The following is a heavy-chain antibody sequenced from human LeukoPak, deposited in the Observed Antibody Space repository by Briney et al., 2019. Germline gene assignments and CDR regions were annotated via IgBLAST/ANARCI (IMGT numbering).Heavy chain of an antibody. D-gene: IGHD3-22*01. J-gene: IGHJ4*02. Sequence: PSQTLSLTCVVSGDSISSGAYSWSWIRQPPGKGLEWIGYIFHTGSTFYNPSLKSRVTISVDTSKNRFSLKLSSVTAADTAVYYCARAQGPGMIVVGHYFTYWGQGNLVTVSS. CDR1: GDSISSGAYS. CDR3: ARAQGPGMIVVGHYFTY. V-gene: IGHV4-30-2*01. CDR2: IFHTGST.